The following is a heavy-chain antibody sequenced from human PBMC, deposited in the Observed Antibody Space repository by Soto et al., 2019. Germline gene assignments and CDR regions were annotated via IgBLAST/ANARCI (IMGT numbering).Heavy chain of an antibody. Sequence: GSLRLSCKVSGFTFRDYAMSWVRQAPGKGLEWVSDISGSGGDARYADSVKGRFTISRDNSRDTLFLQLNSLRVDDTAVYYCGKERSGTGWSVCNFWGQGTLVTVSS. CDR3: GKERSGTGWSVCNF. V-gene: IGHV3-23*01. CDR2: ISGSGGDA. D-gene: IGHD6-19*01. J-gene: IGHJ4*02. CDR1: GFTFRDYA.